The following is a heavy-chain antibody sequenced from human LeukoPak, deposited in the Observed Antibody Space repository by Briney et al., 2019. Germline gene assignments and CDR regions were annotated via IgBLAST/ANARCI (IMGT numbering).Heavy chain of an antibody. D-gene: IGHD2-2*01. CDR3: ARRKVVSAYYYGMDV. J-gene: IGHJ6*02. V-gene: IGHV3-66*01. CDR1: GFTVSSQY. CDR2: IYTGGTT. Sequence: PGGSLRLSCAASGFTVSSQYMSWVRQAPGKGLEWGSVIYTGGTTHYADSVKGRFTISRDNAKNTLFLQMNSLRAEDTAVYYCARRKVVSAYYYGMDVWGQGTTVTVSS.